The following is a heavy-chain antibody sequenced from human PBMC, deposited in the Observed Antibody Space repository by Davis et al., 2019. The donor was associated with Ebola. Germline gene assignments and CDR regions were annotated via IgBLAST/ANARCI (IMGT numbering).Heavy chain of an antibody. CDR3: ASVAYSYDFDY. Sequence: PSETLSLTCAVYGGSFSGYYWSWIRQPPGKGLEWIGEINHSGSTNYNPSLKSRVTISVDTSKNQFSLKLSSVTAADTAVYYCASVAYSYDFDYWGQGTLVTVSS. J-gene: IGHJ4*02. CDR1: GGSFSGYY. CDR2: INHSGST. V-gene: IGHV4-34*01. D-gene: IGHD5-18*01.